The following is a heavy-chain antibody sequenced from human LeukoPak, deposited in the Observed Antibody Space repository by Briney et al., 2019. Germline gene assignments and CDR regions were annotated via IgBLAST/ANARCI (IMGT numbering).Heavy chain of an antibody. D-gene: IGHD6-6*01. J-gene: IGHJ4*02. CDR2: ISGSGGST. CDR1: GFTFSSYA. V-gene: IGHV3-23*01. CDR3: AKSSARMYYFDY. Sequence: GGSLRLPCAASGFTFSSYAMSWVRQAPGKGLEWVSAISGSGGSTYYADSVKGRFTISRDNSKNTLYLQMNSLRAEDTAVYYCAKSSARMYYFDYWGQGTLVTVSS.